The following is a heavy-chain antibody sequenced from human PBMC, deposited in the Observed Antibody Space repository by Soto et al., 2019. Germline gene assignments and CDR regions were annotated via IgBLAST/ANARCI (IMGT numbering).Heavy chain of an antibody. J-gene: IGHJ4*02. CDR1: GGSISSYY. V-gene: IGHV4-59*01. D-gene: IGHD4-17*01. CDR3: AKGRKTTPDY. Sequence: SETLSLTCTVSGGSISSYYWSWIRQPPGKGLEWIGYIYYSGSTNYNPSLKSRVTISVDTSKNQFSLKLSSVTAADTAVYYCAKGRKTTPDYWGQGTLVTVSS. CDR2: IYYSGST.